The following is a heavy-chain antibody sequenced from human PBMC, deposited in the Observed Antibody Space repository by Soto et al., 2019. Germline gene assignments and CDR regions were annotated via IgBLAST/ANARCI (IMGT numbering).Heavy chain of an antibody. CDR2: IYYSGST. Sequence: QVQLQESGPGLVKPSQTLSLTCTVSGGSISSGGYYWSWIRQHPGKGLEWIGYIYYSGSTYYNPPLKSRVTISVDASKNQFSLKLSSVTAADTAVYYCARVGYCSGGSCYRTADYWGQGTLVTVSS. CDR3: ARVGYCSGGSCYRTADY. D-gene: IGHD2-15*01. V-gene: IGHV4-31*03. CDR1: GGSISSGGYY. J-gene: IGHJ4*02.